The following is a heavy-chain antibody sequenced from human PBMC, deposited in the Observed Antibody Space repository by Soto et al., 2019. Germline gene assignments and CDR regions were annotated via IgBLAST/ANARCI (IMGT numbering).Heavy chain of an antibody. CDR2: IIPIFGTA. CDR3: AHSSGYYYGIDY. Sequence: SVKVSCKASGGTFSSYAISWVRQAPGQGLEWMGGIIPIFGTANYAQKFQGRVTITADESTSTAYMELSSLRSEDTAVYYCAHSSGYYYGIDYWGQGTLVTVSS. CDR1: GGTFSSYA. J-gene: IGHJ4*02. D-gene: IGHD3-22*01. V-gene: IGHV1-69*13.